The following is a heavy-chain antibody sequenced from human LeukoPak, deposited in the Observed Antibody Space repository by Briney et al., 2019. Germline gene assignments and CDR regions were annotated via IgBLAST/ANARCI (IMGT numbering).Heavy chain of an antibody. J-gene: IGHJ4*02. Sequence: SETLSLTCAVSGYSISSGYYWGWIRQPPGKGPEWIGYIYYSGNTNYNPSLKSRVTMSLDSSNNQFSLRLTSVTAADTAVYYCARDGLNTGSWYFDYWGQGTLATVSS. D-gene: IGHD1-26*01. CDR2: IYYSGNT. CDR1: GYSISSGYY. V-gene: IGHV4-61*01. CDR3: ARDGLNTGSWYFDY.